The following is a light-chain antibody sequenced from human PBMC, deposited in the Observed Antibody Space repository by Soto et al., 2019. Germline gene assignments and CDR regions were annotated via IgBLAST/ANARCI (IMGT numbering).Light chain of an antibody. CDR1: SSNIGAGYD. V-gene: IGLV1-40*01. Sequence: QSVLTQPPSVSGAPGQRVTISCTGSSSNIGAGYDVHWYQPLPGTAPKLLIYGNSNRPSGVPDRFSGSKSGTSASLAITGIQAEDEADYYCQSYDSSLSGSVFGGGTQLTVL. CDR3: QSYDSSLSGSV. J-gene: IGLJ7*01. CDR2: GNS.